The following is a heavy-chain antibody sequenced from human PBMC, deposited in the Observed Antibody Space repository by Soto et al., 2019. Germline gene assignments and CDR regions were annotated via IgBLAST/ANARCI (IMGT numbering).Heavy chain of an antibody. CDR2: ISGDGRTA. D-gene: IGHD2-21*01. J-gene: IGHJ6*02. V-gene: IGHV3-74*01. CDR3: VRRRDGAIVTYGMDV. CDR1: GFTFSSYW. Sequence: EVQMVESGGGLVQPGGSLRLSCAASGFTFSSYWMHWVRKAPGEGLVWVSRISGDGRTATYADSVKGRFTISRDNAENTLYLQMNSLRAEDTALYYCVRRRDGAIVTYGMDVWGQGTTVTVSS.